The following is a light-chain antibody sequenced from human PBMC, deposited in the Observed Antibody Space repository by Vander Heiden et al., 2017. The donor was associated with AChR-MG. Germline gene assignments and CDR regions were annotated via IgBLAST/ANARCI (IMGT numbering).Light chain of an antibody. V-gene: IGLV3-1*01. CDR2: QNT. CDR1: QLGNKY. Sequence: SFDLTQPPSESVSPGQTATIACSAAQLGNKYVCWYHQKPGQSPVQVIYQNTNRPSGIPERFSGSKSGKTATLTISGTQAIDEADYYCQAWDGPTVVFGGGTKLTVL. J-gene: IGLJ2*01. CDR3: QAWDGPTVV.